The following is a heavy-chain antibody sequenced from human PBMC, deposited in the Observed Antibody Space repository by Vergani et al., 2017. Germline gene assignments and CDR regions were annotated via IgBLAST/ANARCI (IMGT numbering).Heavy chain of an antibody. J-gene: IGHJ6*03. V-gene: IGHV3-23*01. CDR3: AKVNYDSSGYYYYYYYYMDV. CDR1: GFTFSSYA. Sequence: EVQLLESGGGLVQPGGSLRLSCAASGFTFSSYAMSWVRQAPGKGLEWVSAISGSGGSTYYADSVKGRFTISRDNSKNTLYLQMNSLRAEDTAVYYCAKVNYDSSGYYYYYYYYMDVWGKGTTVTVSS. D-gene: IGHD3-22*01. CDR2: ISGSGGST.